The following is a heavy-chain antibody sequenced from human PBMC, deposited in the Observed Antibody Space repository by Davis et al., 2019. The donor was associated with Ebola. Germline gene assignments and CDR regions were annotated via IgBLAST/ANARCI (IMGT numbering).Heavy chain of an antibody. CDR3: VTNSSSTRPFDY. J-gene: IGHJ4*02. CDR2: VNHYGNT. Sequence: PSETLSLTCAVSGGSLGGYYWTWIRQPPGKGLEWIGQVNHYGNTNYNPSLRSRLTISVDTSNNQFSLKLSSVTAADTAIYYCVTNSSSTRPFDYWGQGTLVTVSS. CDR1: GGSLGGYY. V-gene: IGHV4-34*01. D-gene: IGHD6-6*01.